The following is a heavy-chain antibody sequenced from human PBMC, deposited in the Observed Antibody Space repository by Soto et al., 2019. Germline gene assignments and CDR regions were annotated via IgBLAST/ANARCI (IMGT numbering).Heavy chain of an antibody. J-gene: IGHJ3*02. CDR1: GGSISSYY. V-gene: IGHV4-59*01. D-gene: IGHD4-17*01. CDR2: IYYSGST. CDR3: ARERPSYGGNSAFDAFDI. Sequence: SETLSLTCTVSGGSISSYYWGWIRQPPGKGLEWIGYIYYSGSTNYNPSLKSRVTISVDTSKNQFSLKLSSVTAADTAVYYCARERPSYGGNSAFDAFDIWGQGTMVTVSS.